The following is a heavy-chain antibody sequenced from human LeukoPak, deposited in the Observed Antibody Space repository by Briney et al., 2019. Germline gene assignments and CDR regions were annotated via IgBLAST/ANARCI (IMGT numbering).Heavy chain of an antibody. Sequence: SETLSLTCTVSGGSISSSSYYCGSIRQPPGKGLEWIGSIYYKGITYYNPSLKGQVPISVDTYKNHFYLKLSSVTAADTAVYYCARLVGDGYNLGAFDIWGQGTMVTVSS. V-gene: IGHV4-39*02. J-gene: IGHJ3*02. CDR3: ARLVGDGYNLGAFDI. D-gene: IGHD5-24*01. CDR2: IYYKGIT. CDR1: GGSISSSSYY.